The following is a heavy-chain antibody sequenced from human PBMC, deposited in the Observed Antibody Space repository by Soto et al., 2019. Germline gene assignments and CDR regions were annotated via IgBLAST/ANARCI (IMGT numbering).Heavy chain of an antibody. CDR1: AYIFTNYW. V-gene: IGHV5-10-1*01. CDR3: TYMIRGGGFDY. J-gene: IGHJ4*02. Sequence: EVQLVQSGAEVKKPGESLRISCKGSAYIFTNYWTSWVRQMPGKGLEWMGRIDPSDSYTDYSPSFQGHVTMSADKAISTAYLQWRSLKASDSAMYYCTYMIRGGGFDYWGQGTLVTVPS. D-gene: IGHD3-10*01. CDR2: IDPSDSYT.